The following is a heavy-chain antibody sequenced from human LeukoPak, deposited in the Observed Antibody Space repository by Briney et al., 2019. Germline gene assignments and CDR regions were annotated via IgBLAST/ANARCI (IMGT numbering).Heavy chain of an antibody. CDR3: ARDHDFAFDN. D-gene: IGHD2-21*02. Sequence: GGSLRLSCAASGFTFSTYPMNWVRQAPGKGLEWISHIRDSGTTDYADSVKGRFTISRDNAKHSLYLQLSSLRAEDTAVYYCARDHDFAFDNWGQGTLVTVSS. V-gene: IGHV3-69-1*01. CDR1: GFTFSTYP. J-gene: IGHJ4*02. CDR2: IRDSGTT.